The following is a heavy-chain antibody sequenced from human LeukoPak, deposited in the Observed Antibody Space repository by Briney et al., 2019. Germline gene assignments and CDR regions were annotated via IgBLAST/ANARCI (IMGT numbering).Heavy chain of an antibody. CDR1: GYTFTGYY. D-gene: IGHD3-16*02. CDR2: INPNSGGT. V-gene: IGHV1-2*02. J-gene: IGHJ4*02. CDR3: ARLTTYDYVWGSYPYFDY. Sequence: ASVKVSCKASGYTFTGYYMHWVRQAPGQGLEWMGWINPNSGGTNYAQKFQGRVTMTRDTSISTAYMELSRLRSDDTAVYYCARLTTYDYVWGSYPYFDYWGQGTLVTVSS.